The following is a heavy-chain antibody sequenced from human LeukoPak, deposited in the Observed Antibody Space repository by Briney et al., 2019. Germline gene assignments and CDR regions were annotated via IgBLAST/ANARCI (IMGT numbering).Heavy chain of an antibody. Sequence: PGGSLRLSCVVSGVIISSDRMHWVRQAPGKGLVWVSRINSDGNYTTYADSVKGRFTISRDNAKNTLSLQMNSLRAEDTAVYYCAREYSSGWTSDYWGQGTLVTVSS. CDR1: GVIISSDR. D-gene: IGHD6-19*01. J-gene: IGHJ4*02. V-gene: IGHV3-74*01. CDR2: INSDGNYT. CDR3: AREYSSGWTSDY.